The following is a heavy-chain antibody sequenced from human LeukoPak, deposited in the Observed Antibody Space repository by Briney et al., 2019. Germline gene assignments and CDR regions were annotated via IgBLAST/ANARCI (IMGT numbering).Heavy chain of an antibody. CDR1: GYTLTSDG. Sequence: ASLKGSCKASGYTLTSDGISWVRQAPGQGLEWRGWIRAYTGNTNYAQKIQGGVTMDTGTSTSTDYMELRRLRSDDTAVYYCAVGYQFAYRDYEAGAFDIWGQGTLVTVSS. D-gene: IGHD4-17*01. CDR3: AVGYQFAYRDYEAGAFDI. V-gene: IGHV1-18*04. J-gene: IGHJ3*02. CDR2: IRAYTGNT.